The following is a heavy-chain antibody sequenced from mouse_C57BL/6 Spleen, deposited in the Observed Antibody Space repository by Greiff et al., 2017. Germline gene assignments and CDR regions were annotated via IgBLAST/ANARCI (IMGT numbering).Heavy chain of an antibody. J-gene: IGHJ1*03. D-gene: IGHD1-1*01. CDR1: GFNIKNTY. V-gene: IGHV14-3*01. CDR3: ARTSNYGSSSYWYFDV. Sequence: EVQLKESVAELVRPGASVKLSCTASGFNIKNTYMHWVKQRPEQGLEWIGRIDPANGNTKYAPKFQGKATITADTSSNTAYLQLSSLTSEDTAIYYCARTSNYGSSSYWYFDVWGTGTTVTVSS. CDR2: IDPANGNT.